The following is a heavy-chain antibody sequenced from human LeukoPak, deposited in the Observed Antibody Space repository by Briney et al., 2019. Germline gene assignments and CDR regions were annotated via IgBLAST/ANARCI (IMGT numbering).Heavy chain of an antibody. CDR2: IYHSGST. CDR1: GGSIRSSNW. J-gene: IGHJ3*02. CDR3: ARGIRYDRPYAFDI. Sequence: SETLSLTCAVSGGSIRSSNWWSWVRQPPGKGLEWIGEIYHSGSTNYNPSLKSRVTISVDKSKNQFSLKLSSVTAADTAVYYCARGIRYDRPYAFDIWGQGTMVTVSS. V-gene: IGHV4-4*02. D-gene: IGHD1-14*01.